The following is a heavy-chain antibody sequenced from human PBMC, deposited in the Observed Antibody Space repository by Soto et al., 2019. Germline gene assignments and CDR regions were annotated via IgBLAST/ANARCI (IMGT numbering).Heavy chain of an antibody. V-gene: IGHV5-51*01. CDR3: ARTGSSSGYSSDDTVDY. D-gene: IGHD3-22*01. J-gene: IGHJ4*02. Sequence: GESLEISFKGSGYSFTSSWIGWVRQMPGKGVEWMGIIYPGDSDTRYSPSFQGQVTISADKSISTAYLQWSRLKASDTAMYYCARTGSSSGYSSDDTVDYWGQGTLVTVSS. CDR2: IYPGDSDT. CDR1: GYSFTSSW.